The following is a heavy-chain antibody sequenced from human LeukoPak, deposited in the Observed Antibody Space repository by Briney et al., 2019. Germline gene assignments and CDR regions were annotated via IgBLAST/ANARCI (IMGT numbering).Heavy chain of an antibody. Sequence: SETLSLTCTVSGGSISSSSYYWGWIRQPPGKGLEWIGSIYYSGSTYYNPSLKSRVTISVDTSKNQFSLKLSSVTAADTAVYYCARWAVGATWGGAFDIWGQGTMVTVSS. J-gene: IGHJ3*02. V-gene: IGHV4-39*07. CDR1: GGSISSSSYY. D-gene: IGHD1-26*01. CDR3: ARWAVGATWGGAFDI. CDR2: IYYSGST.